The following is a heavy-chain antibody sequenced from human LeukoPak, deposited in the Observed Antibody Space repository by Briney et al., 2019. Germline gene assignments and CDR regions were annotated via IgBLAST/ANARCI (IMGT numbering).Heavy chain of an antibody. CDR2: ISSSSSYI. CDR3: ARGYRGYSYGYDAFDI. D-gene: IGHD5-18*01. CDR1: GFTFSSYS. V-gene: IGHV3-21*01. Sequence: GGSLRLSCAASGFTFSSYSMNWVRQAPGKGLEWVSSISSSSSYIYYADSVKGRFTISRENAKNSLYLQMNSLRAGDTAVYYCARGYRGYSYGYDAFDIWGQGTMVTVSS. J-gene: IGHJ3*02.